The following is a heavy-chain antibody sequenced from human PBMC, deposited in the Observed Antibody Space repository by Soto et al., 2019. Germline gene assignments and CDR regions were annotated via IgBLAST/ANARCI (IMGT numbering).Heavy chain of an antibody. Sequence: ASVKVSYKASGYTFTSYAMHWVRQAPGQRLEWMGWINAGNGNTKYSQKLQGRVTITTDTSTSTAYMELRSLRSDDTAVYYCGRVRSIAVVYFDYWGQGTLVTVSS. CDR1: GYTFTSYA. CDR2: INAGNGNT. V-gene: IGHV1-3*01. D-gene: IGHD6-19*01. J-gene: IGHJ4*02. CDR3: GRVRSIAVVYFDY.